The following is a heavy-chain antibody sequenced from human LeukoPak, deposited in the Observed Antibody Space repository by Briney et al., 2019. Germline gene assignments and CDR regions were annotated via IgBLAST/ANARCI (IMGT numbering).Heavy chain of an antibody. Sequence: SKTLSLTCTVSGGSISSYYWSWIRQPPGKGLEWIGYIYYSGSTNYNPSLKSRVTISVDTSKNRFSLKLSSVTAAGTAVYYCARAPGSSSGYYFDYWGQGTLVTVSS. CDR1: GGSISSYY. CDR3: ARAPGSSSGYYFDY. D-gene: IGHD3-22*01. V-gene: IGHV4-59*01. CDR2: IYYSGST. J-gene: IGHJ4*02.